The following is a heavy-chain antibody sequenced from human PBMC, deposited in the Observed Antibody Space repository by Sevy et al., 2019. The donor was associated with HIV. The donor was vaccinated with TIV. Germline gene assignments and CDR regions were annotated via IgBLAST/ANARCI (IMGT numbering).Heavy chain of an antibody. Sequence: SETLSLTCTVSGDSINTYYWSWIRQPPGKGLEWIGYVSHSGNTNYHPSLKSRVSMSVETSTNQFSLKVKSVTAAETAVYYYARLRWDLVVVPGATPGCYFDSWGQGTLVTVSS. CDR3: ARLRWDLVVVPGATPGCYFDS. V-gene: IGHV4-59*08. CDR1: GDSINTYY. CDR2: VSHSGNT. D-gene: IGHD2-2*02. J-gene: IGHJ4*02.